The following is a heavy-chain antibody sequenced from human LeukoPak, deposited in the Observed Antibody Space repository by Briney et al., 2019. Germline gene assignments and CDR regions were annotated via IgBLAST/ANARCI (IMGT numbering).Heavy chain of an antibody. CDR3: AIVGYYGSGTFGY. CDR2: ISPDNGGT. J-gene: IGHJ4*02. V-gene: IGHV1-2*02. Sequence: ASVKVSCKASGYTFTVYHLHWVRQAPGQGLEWMGWISPDNGGTNYAQKFQGRVIMTRDPSSTTAYMEMTRLTSADTAVYYCAIVGYYGSGTFGYWGQGAQVTVSS. D-gene: IGHD3-10*01. CDR1: GYTFTVYH.